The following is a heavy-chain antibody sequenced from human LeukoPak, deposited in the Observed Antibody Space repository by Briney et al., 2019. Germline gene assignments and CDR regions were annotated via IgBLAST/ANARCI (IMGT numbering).Heavy chain of an antibody. CDR1: GFTFSSYG. V-gene: IGHV3-33*01. CDR3: ARDGDTAMGFDY. CDR2: IWYDGSNK. Sequence: GGSLRLSCAASGFTFSSYGMHWVRQAPGKGLEWVAVIWYDGSNKYYADSVKGRLTISRDNSKNTLYLQMNSLRAEDTAVYYCARDGDTAMGFDYWGQGTLVTVSS. J-gene: IGHJ4*02. D-gene: IGHD5-18*01.